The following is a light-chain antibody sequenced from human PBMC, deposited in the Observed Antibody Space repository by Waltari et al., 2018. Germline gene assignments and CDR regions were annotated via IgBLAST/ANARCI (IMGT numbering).Light chain of an antibody. Sequence: EVVMTQSPATLSVSPGERATLSCRASQSVSSNLAWYQQKPGQAPRLLIYGASTRATGIPTRFRGSGSGTEFTLTINSLQSEDFAVYYCQHYDNGPPYTFGPGTKLEI. CDR3: QHYDNGPPYT. CDR1: QSVSSN. CDR2: GAS. V-gene: IGKV3-15*01. J-gene: IGKJ2*01.